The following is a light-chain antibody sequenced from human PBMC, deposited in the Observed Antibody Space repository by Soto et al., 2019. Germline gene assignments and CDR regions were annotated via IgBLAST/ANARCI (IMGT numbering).Light chain of an antibody. CDR3: QQSNGFLTWT. V-gene: IGKV1-5*01. Sequence: QMTQSPSTLSASVGDRVTITCRASHSLDRWLAWYQQKPGEVPKLLIYDASTLQSGVPSRFSGSGSGTEFTLTISSLQPDDFATYYCQQSNGFLTWTFGQGPKVDIK. CDR2: DAS. J-gene: IGKJ1*01. CDR1: HSLDRW.